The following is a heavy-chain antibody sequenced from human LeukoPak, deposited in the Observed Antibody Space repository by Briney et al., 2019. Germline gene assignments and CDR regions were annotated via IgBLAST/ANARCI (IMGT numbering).Heavy chain of an antibody. CDR3: VTGGNPDYTWENHRLDAFDI. CDR2: ITGGGTFT. CDR1: GFSFSQHS. D-gene: IGHD3-16*01. J-gene: IGHJ3*02. V-gene: IGHV3-21*01. Sequence: GGSLRLSCEASGFSFSQHSMGWVRLAPGKGLEWVSSITGGGTFTFYADSVKGRFTVSRDNANNLLFLQLHSLRADDTAIYYCVTGGNPDYTWENHRLDAFDIWGQGTMVTVSS.